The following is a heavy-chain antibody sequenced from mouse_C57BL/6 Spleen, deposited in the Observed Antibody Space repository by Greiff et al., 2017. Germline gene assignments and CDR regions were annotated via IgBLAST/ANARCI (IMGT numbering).Heavy chain of an antibody. V-gene: IGHV1-19*01. CDR2: INPYNGGT. D-gene: IGHD4-1*01. Sequence: VQLQQSGPVLVKPGASVKMSCKASGYTFTDYYMNWVKQSHGKSLEWIGVINPYNGGTSYNQKFKGKATLTVDKSSSTAYMELNSLTSEDSAVYYCARANGDDWYFDVWGTGTTVTVSS. CDR1: GYTFTDYY. J-gene: IGHJ1*03. CDR3: ARANGDDWYFDV.